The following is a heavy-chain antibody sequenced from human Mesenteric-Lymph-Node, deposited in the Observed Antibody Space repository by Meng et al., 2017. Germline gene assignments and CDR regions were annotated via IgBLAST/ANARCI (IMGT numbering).Heavy chain of an antibody. D-gene: IGHD6-19*01. CDR1: GFTFSTYW. V-gene: IGHV3-74*01. J-gene: IGHJ4*02. Sequence: GGPLRLSCAASGFTFSTYWMHWVRQAPGKGLVWVSRNNSDGTTTTYADSVKGRFTISRDNAKNTVFLQINSLRAEDTAVYYCARDDVGSGWTFDYWGQGTVVTVSS. CDR3: ARDDVGSGWTFDY. CDR2: NNSDGTTT.